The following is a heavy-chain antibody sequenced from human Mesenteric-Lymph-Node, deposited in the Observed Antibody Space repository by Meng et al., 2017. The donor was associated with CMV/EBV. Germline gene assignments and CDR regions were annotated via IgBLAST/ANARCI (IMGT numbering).Heavy chain of an antibody. V-gene: IGHV1-69*05. J-gene: IGHJ4*02. CDR3: ARGGLARTTTEGYFDY. CDR2: IIPIFGTA. D-gene: IGHD1-26*01. Sequence: SVKVSCKASGYTFINNDISWVRQAPGQGLEWMGGIIPIFGTANYAQKFQGRVTITTDESTSTAYMELSSLRSEDTAVYYCARGGLARTTTEGYFDYWGQGTLVTVSS. CDR1: GYTFINND.